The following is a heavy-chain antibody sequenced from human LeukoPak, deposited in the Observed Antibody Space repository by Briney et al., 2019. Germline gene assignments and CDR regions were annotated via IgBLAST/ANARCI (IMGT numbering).Heavy chain of an antibody. CDR1: GFTFDDYG. D-gene: IGHD3-16*02. Sequence: GGSLRLSCAASGFTFDDYGMSWVRQAPGKGLVWVSRINSDGSSTSYADSVKGRFTISRDNAKNTLYLQMNSLRAEDTAVYYCARGRITFGGVIVFDYWGQGTLVTVSS. J-gene: IGHJ4*02. V-gene: IGHV3-74*01. CDR3: ARGRITFGGVIVFDY. CDR2: INSDGSST.